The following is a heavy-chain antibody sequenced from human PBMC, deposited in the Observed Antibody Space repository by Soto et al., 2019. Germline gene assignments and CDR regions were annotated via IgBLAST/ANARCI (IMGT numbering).Heavy chain of an antibody. CDR3: ARDNGYCSGGSCYFDY. CDR1: GFTFSSYS. D-gene: IGHD2-15*01. CDR2: ISSSSSYI. Sequence: GESLKISCAASGFTFSSYSMNWVRQAPGKGLEWVSSISSSSSYIYYADSVKGRFTISRDNAKNSLYLQMNSLRAEDTAVYYCARDNGYCSGGSCYFDYWGQGTLVTVSS. J-gene: IGHJ4*02. V-gene: IGHV3-21*01.